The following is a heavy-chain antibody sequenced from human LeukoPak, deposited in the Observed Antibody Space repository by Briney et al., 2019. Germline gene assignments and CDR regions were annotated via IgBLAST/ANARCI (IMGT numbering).Heavy chain of an antibody. CDR2: ISSSSSYI. V-gene: IGHV3-21*01. CDR1: GFTFSSYS. D-gene: IGHD5-18*01. CDR3: ARQRGYSYGFGY. J-gene: IGHJ4*02. Sequence: GGSLRLSCAASGFTFSSYSMNWVRQVPGKGLEWVSSISSSSSYIYYADSVKGRFTISRDNAKNSLYLQMNSLRAEDTAVYYCARQRGYSYGFGYWGQGTLVTVSS.